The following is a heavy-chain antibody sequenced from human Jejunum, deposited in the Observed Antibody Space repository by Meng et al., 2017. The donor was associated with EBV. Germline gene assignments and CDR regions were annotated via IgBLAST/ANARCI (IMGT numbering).Heavy chain of an antibody. V-gene: IGHV4-34*01. CDR3: ARLGGYASGTYYPIDP. Sequence: QEQLQPWGVGLLKPSETLSLTSAVDGGSLSDYYWTWCRQPPGKGLEWIGEINHGGGAIYNPSLKNRVTISVDTSKNQFSLKLSSVTAADTAVYYCARLGGYASGTYYPIDPWGQGTLVTVSS. J-gene: IGHJ5*02. CDR2: INHGGGA. CDR1: GGSLSDYY. D-gene: IGHD3-10*01.